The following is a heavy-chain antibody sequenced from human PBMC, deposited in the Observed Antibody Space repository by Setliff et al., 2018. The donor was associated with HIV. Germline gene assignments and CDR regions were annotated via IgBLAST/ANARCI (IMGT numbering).Heavy chain of an antibody. J-gene: IGHJ5*02. CDR2: IKHSGST. Sequence: SETLSLTCAVYGGSFSDYYWSWIRQPPGKGLEWIGEIKHSGSTNYNPSLKSRVTISVDTSKNQFSLKLSSVTASDTAVYYCARRYRRAARPKCFDPWGQGTLVTVSS. D-gene: IGHD6-6*01. CDR3: ARRYRRAARPKCFDP. CDR1: GGSFSDYY. V-gene: IGHV4-34*01.